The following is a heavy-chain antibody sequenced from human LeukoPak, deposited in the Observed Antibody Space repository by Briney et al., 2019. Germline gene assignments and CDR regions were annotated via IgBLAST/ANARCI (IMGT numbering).Heavy chain of an antibody. J-gene: IGHJ4*02. Sequence: SETLSLTCTVSGGSITSGTNYWTWIRQPAGGGLGWIGRIYNRGGTDYNPSLKSRITISLDTSKNQFSLKLNSMTAADTAVYYCARNAPEGLDYWGQGTLVTVSS. CDR2: IYNRGGT. D-gene: IGHD2-2*01. CDR1: GGSITSGTNY. V-gene: IGHV4-61*02. CDR3: ARNAPEGLDY.